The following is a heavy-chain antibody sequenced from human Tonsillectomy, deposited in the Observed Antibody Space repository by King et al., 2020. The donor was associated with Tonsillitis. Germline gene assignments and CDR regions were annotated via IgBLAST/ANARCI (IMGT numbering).Heavy chain of an antibody. CDR2: ISSRDATT. J-gene: IGHJ4*02. CDR3: ARDTYYSDNTYDY. CDR1: GFMFSDFY. Sequence: VQLVESGGGLVKPGGSLRLSCAASGFMFSDFYMSWIRQAPGKGLEWVSYISSRDATTYYADSVKGRFTISRDNAKNSLYLQMNSRRAEDTAVYYCARDTYYSDNTYDYWGQGTLVTVSS. V-gene: IGHV3-11*01. D-gene: IGHD3-22*01.